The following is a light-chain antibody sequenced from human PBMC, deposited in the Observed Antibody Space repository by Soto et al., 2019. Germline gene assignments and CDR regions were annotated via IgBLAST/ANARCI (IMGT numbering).Light chain of an antibody. CDR1: QSVSSH. J-gene: IGKJ5*01. CDR3: QHYHGWPIT. V-gene: IGKV3-15*01. Sequence: EIVMSQSPAALSVSAGEGSTVSFRASQSVSSHLAWYQHKPGQAPRLLFYDASTRATGIPARFSGSGSGTEFTLTISSLQSEDFAVYYCQHYHGWPITFGQGTRLEI. CDR2: DAS.